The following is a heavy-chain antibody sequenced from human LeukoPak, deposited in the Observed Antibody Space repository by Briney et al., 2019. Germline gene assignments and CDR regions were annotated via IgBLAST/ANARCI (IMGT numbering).Heavy chain of an antibody. D-gene: IGHD6-13*01. CDR2: INPNSGGT. CDR1: GYTFTGYY. V-gene: IGHV1-2*02. J-gene: IGHJ6*03. Sequence: GASVKVSCKASGYTFTGYYMHWVRQAPGQGLEWMGWINPNSGGTNYAQKFQGRVTMTRDTSISTAYMELSRLRSDDTAVYYCARVRGGKSAAGPNYYYYYMDVWGKGTTVTVSS. CDR3: ARVRGGKSAAGPNYYYYYMDV.